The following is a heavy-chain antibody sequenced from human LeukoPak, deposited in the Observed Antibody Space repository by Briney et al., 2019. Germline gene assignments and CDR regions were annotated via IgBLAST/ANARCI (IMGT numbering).Heavy chain of an antibody. CDR1: GGTFSSYA. CDR3: ARDNSVGDVAWWFDP. D-gene: IGHD1-26*01. J-gene: IGHJ5*02. Sequence: PGGSVKVSCKASGGTFSSYAISWVREAPGQGLEWMGGIIPIFGTANYAQKFQGRVTITADKSTSTAYMELSSLRSEDTAVYYCARDNSVGDVAWWFDPWGQGTLVTVSS. V-gene: IGHV1-69*06. CDR2: IIPIFGTA.